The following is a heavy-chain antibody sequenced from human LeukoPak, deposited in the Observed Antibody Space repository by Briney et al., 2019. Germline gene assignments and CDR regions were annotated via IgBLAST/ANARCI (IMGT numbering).Heavy chain of an antibody. J-gene: IGHJ5*02. D-gene: IGHD4-11*01. CDR3: AYYSKGWFDP. V-gene: IGHV4-59*01. CDR1: GGSISSYY. Sequence: PSETLSLTCTVSGGSISSYYRSWIRQPPGKGLEWIGYIYYSGSTNYNPSLKSRVTISVDTSKNQFSLKLSSVTAADTAVYYCAYYSKGWFDPWGQGTLVTVSS. CDR2: IYYSGST.